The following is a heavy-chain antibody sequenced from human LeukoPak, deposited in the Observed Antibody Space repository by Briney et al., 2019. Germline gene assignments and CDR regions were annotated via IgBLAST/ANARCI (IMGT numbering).Heavy chain of an antibody. Sequence: GGSLRLSCAASGCTFSSYAMSWVRQAPGKGLEWVSAISGSGGSTYYADSVKGRFTISRDNSKNTLYLQMSSLRAEDTAVYYCAKTGTPWYYFDYWGQGTLVTVSS. J-gene: IGHJ4*02. CDR3: AKTGTPWYYFDY. D-gene: IGHD6-13*01. V-gene: IGHV3-23*01. CDR2: ISGSGGST. CDR1: GCTFSSYA.